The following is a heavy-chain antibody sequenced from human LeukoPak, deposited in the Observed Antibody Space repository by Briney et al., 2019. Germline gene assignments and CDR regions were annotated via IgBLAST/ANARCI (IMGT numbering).Heavy chain of an antibody. J-gene: IGHJ4*02. V-gene: IGHV3-30*02. D-gene: IGHD4-17*01. CDR2: IRNDGRNK. CDR3: AKEIWPTVTTPGHTHFDY. Sequence: QPGGSLRLSCAASGFTFSTYGMHWVRQAPGKGLEWVAFIRNDGRNKYYADSVKGRFTISRDNSKKTLCLQMNSLRAEDTAVYYCAKEIWPTVTTPGHTHFDYWGQGTLVTVSS. CDR1: GFTFSTYG.